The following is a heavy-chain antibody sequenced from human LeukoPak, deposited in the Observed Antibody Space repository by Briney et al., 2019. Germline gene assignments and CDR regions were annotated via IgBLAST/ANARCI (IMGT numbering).Heavy chain of an antibody. CDR3: ARDQGSGYDY. V-gene: IGHV3-7*03. CDR1: GFSFSTYW. J-gene: IGHJ4*02. D-gene: IGHD6-19*01. CDR2: IDQDGSEG. Sequence: GGSLRLSCAASGFSFSTYWMSWVRQSPGKGLEWVASIDQDGSEGQYADSVKGRFTISRDNARNSLYLQMNSLRVDDTAVYYCARDQGSGYDYWGQGTLVTVSS.